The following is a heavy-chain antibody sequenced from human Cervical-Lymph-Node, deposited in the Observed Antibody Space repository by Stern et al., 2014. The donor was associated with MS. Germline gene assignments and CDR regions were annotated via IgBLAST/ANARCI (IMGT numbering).Heavy chain of an antibody. J-gene: IGHJ4*02. CDR1: GFTFSSYG. V-gene: IGHV3-30*18. Sequence: VQLVESGGGVVQPGRSLRLSCAASGFTFSSYGMHWVRQAPGKGLEWVAVISYDGSNKYYADSVKGRFTISRDNSKNTLYLQMNSLRAEDTAVYYCAKATTVTLDYWGQGTLVTVSS. D-gene: IGHD4-11*01. CDR2: ISYDGSNK. CDR3: AKATTVTLDY.